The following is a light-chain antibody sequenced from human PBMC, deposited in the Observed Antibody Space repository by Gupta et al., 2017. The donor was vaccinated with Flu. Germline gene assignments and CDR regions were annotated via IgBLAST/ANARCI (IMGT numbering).Light chain of an antibody. V-gene: IGKV1-39*01. CDR3: QQSDSTPGT. Sequence: DIQMTQSPSSLSASVGDRVTITCRASQSISSYLNWYQQKPGKAPKLLIYAASSLQSGVPSSFSGSGSGTDFTLTISWLQPEDFATYYCQQSDSTPGTFGQGTKLDIK. CDR2: AAS. J-gene: IGKJ2*01. CDR1: QSISSY.